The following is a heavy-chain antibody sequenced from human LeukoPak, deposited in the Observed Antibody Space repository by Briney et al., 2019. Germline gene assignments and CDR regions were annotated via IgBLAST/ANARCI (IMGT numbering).Heavy chain of an antibody. CDR2: ISYDGSNK. V-gene: IGHV3-30*03. CDR1: GFTFSSYG. J-gene: IGHJ4*02. Sequence: QPGRSLRLSCAASGFTFSSYGMHWVRQPPGKGLEWVAVISYDGSNKYYADSVKGRFTISRDNSKNTLYLQMNSLRAEDTAVYYCARAPGADTAFDYWGQGTLVTVSS. CDR3: ARAPGADTAFDY. D-gene: IGHD5-18*01.